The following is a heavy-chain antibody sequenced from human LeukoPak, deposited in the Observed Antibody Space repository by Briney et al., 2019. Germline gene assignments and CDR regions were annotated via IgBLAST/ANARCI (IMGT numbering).Heavy chain of an antibody. CDR2: IYYSGST. CDR1: GGSISNYY. J-gene: IGHJ4*02. D-gene: IGHD6-19*01. V-gene: IGHV4-59*01. Sequence: SETLSLTCTVSGGSISNYYWSWIRQPPGKGLEWIGYIYYSGSTNYNPSLKSRVTISVDTSKNQFSLKLSSVTAADTAVYYCARDPRAGYSSGWSSWGQGTLVTVSS. CDR3: ARDPRAGYSSGWSS.